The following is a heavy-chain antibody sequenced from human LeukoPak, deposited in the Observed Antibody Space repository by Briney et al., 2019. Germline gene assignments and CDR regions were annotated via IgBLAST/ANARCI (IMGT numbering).Heavy chain of an antibody. CDR3: VRGAVLRFLS. J-gene: IGHJ5*02. Sequence: PGGSLILSFSSSGFPFSSHQMTWVRQAPGKGLEWVSGISGSAKTRYYADSMKGRLTISRDNVKNSLDLQMNNLRADDTAVYYCVRGAVLRFLSWGQGTLVTVSS. V-gene: IGHV3-48*03. D-gene: IGHD3-3*01. CDR2: ISGSAKTR. CDR1: GFPFSSHQ.